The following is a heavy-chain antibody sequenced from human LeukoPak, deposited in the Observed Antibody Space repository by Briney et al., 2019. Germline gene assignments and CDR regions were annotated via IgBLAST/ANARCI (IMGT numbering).Heavy chain of an antibody. D-gene: IGHD3-16*02. CDR2: ISAYNGNT. CDR3: ARVEVWGSYRRPIEY. J-gene: IGHJ4*02. V-gene: IGHV1-18*01. CDR1: GYTFTSYG. Sequence: ASVKVSCKASGYTFTSYGISWVRQAPGQGLEWMGWISAYNGNTNYAQKLQGRVTMTTDTSPSTAYTERRGLRSDAPAVYYCARVEVWGSYRRPIEYGGQGTLVTVSS.